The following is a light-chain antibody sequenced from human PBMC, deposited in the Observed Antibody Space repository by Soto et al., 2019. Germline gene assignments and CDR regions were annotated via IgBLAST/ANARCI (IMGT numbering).Light chain of an antibody. CDR1: QGIRND. V-gene: IGKV1-6*01. J-gene: IGKJ1*01. CDR2: AAS. Sequence: AIQMTQSPSSLSASVGDRVTITCRASQGIRNDLGWYQQKPGKAPNLLIFAASSLQSVFPSRFSGSGSGTDFTLTISSLQPEDFATYFCLQDHNYPFTFGQGTRVEIK. CDR3: LQDHNYPFT.